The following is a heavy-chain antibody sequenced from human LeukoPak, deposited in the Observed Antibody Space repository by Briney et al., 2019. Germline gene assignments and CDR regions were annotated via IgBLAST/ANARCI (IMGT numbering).Heavy chain of an antibody. CDR3: ASKSGSHRLYYYYYMDV. V-gene: IGHV1-69*05. J-gene: IGHJ6*03. Sequence: SVKVSCKASGGTFSSYAISWVRQAPGQGLEWMGGIIQIFGSANYAQKFQGRVTISTDESTSTAYMELSSLRSEDTAVYYCASKSGSHRLYYYYYMDVWGKGTTVTVSS. CDR1: GGTFSSYA. D-gene: IGHD3-10*01. CDR2: IIQIFGSA.